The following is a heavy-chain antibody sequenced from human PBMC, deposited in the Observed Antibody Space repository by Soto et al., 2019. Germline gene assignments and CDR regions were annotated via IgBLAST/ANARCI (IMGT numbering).Heavy chain of an antibody. V-gene: IGHV3-7*05. CDR2: IKQDGSEK. CDR3: ARAGYCSGGSCYSRTKSGLMMGFDP. Sequence: GGSLRLSCAASGFTFSSYWMSWVRQAPGKGLEWVANIKQDGSEKYYVDSVKGRFTISRDNAKNSLYLQMNSLRAEDTAVYYCARAGYCSGGSCYSRTKSGLMMGFDPWGQGTLVTVSS. J-gene: IGHJ5*02. D-gene: IGHD2-15*01. CDR1: GFTFSSYW.